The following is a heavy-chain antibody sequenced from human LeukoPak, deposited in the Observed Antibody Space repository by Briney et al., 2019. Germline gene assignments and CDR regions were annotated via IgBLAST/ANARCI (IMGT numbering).Heavy chain of an antibody. J-gene: IGHJ4*02. D-gene: IGHD1-26*01. Sequence: PGASLRLSCEASGLTFSRHWMSWVRQAPGKGLEWVANIKQDGSEKYYVDSVKGRFTISRDNAKKSLSLQMNGLRVDDTAVYYCAAGEGWVFDCWGQGTLVTVSS. CDR1: GLTFSRHW. V-gene: IGHV3-7*01. CDR3: AAGEGWVFDC. CDR2: IKQDGSEK.